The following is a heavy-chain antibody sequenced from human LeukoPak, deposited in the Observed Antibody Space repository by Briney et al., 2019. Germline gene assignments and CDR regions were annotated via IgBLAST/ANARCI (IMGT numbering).Heavy chain of an antibody. V-gene: IGHV3-7*01. J-gene: IGHJ4*02. CDR3: ARDQTPFV. CDR2: IKQDGSEQ. CDR1: GFTYSNYW. Sequence: GGSLRLSCAASGFTYSNYWMTWVRQAPGKGLEWVANIKQDGSEQYYVDSVKGRFTISRDNAKNSLYLQMNSLRAEDTAVYYCARDQTPFVWGQGTLVSVSS.